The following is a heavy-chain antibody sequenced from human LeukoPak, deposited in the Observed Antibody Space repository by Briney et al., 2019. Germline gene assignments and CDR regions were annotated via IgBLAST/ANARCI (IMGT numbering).Heavy chain of an antibody. CDR3: ARFSEYYHSSVHYLDY. Sequence: PSETLSLTCTVSGGSISSYYWSWIRQPAGKGLEWIGRIYTSGSTNYNPSLKSRVTMSVDTSKNQFSLKLSSVTAADTAVYYCARFSEYYHSSVHYLDYWGQGTLVSVSS. CDR2: IYTSGST. CDR1: GGSISSYY. V-gene: IGHV4-4*07. J-gene: IGHJ4*02. D-gene: IGHD3-22*01.